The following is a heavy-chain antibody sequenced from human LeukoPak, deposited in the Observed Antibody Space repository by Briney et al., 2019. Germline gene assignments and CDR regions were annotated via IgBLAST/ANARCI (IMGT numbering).Heavy chain of an antibody. CDR1: GGPFSGYY. CDR2: INHSGST. V-gene: IGHV4-34*01. D-gene: IGHD6-25*01. CDR3: ARERHSSGPDY. J-gene: IGHJ4*02. Sequence: PSETLSLTCAVYGGPFSGYYWSWIRQPPGKGLEWIGEINHSGSTNYNPSLKSRVTISVDTSKNQFSLKLSSVTAADTAVYYCARERHSSGPDYWGQGTLVTVSS.